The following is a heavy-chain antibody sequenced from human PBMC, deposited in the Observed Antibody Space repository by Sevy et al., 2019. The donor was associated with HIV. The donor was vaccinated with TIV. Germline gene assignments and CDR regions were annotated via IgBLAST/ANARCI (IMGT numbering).Heavy chain of an antibody. Sequence: GEPLKISCAASGFTFDDYGMSWVRQAPGKGLEWVSGINWDGSSTGYADSVKGRFTISRDNVKNSLHLQMTSLRAEDTAFYYCAREKSCGGACYHFDHWGQGTLVTVSS. CDR1: GFTFDDYG. V-gene: IGHV3-20*04. CDR2: INWDGSST. CDR3: AREKSCGGACYHFDH. J-gene: IGHJ4*02. D-gene: IGHD2-21*02.